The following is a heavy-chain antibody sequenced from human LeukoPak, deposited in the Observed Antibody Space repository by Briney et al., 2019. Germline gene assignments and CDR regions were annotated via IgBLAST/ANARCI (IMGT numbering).Heavy chain of an antibody. Sequence: GGSLRLSCRASGFTFSDYARSWVRQAPGKGLEWISGINDNGSTRFYAASVKGRFTSSRDNPKNTLYLQMNGLRVEDTAVYYCARPAPQLGPFVYWGQCTLVTVSS. J-gene: IGHJ4*02. CDR3: ARPAPQLGPFVY. CDR1: GFTFSDYA. V-gene: IGHV3-23*01. CDR2: INDNGSTR. D-gene: IGHD6-13*01.